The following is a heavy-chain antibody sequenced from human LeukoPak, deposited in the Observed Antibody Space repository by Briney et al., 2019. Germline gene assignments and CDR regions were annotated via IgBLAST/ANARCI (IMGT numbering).Heavy chain of an antibody. J-gene: IGHJ4*02. D-gene: IGHD4-17*01. CDR2: IYHSGST. CDR3: ASFTTVTSSVDY. Sequence: PSETLSLTCAVSGGSISSGGYSWSWIRQPPGKGLEWIGYIYHSGSTYCNPSLKSRVTISVDRSKNQFSLNLSSVTAADTAVYYCASFTTVTSSVDYWGQGTLVTVSS. CDR1: GGSISSGGYS. V-gene: IGHV4-30-2*01.